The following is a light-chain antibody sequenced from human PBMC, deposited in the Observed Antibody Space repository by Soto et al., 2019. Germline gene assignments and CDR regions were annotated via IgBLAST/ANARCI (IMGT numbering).Light chain of an antibody. CDR1: QSVKTN. V-gene: IGKV3-15*01. J-gene: IGKJ1*01. CDR2: GAS. CDR3: QQYTNWPPWT. Sequence: EIVMTQSPATLSVSPGERATLSCRASQSVKTNLAWYQQKPGQAPSLLIYGASTRASGVPARFSGSGSGTEFTLTISSLQSEDFAVYYCQQYTNWPPWTFGQGTKVDFK.